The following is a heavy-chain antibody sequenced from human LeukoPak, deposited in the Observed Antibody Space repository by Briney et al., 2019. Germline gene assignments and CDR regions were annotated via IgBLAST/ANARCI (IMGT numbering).Heavy chain of an antibody. CDR2: ISKSGDST. CDR3: AKDQGYSSAWYSRDGFDM. V-gene: IGHV3-23*01. CDR1: GFSFSSYA. D-gene: IGHD6-19*01. Sequence: GGSLRLSCAASGFSFSSYAMSWVRQAPGKGLEWVSAISKSGDSTFYADSVKGRFTISRNNSQNTLYVQMNSLRAEDTAVYYCAKDQGYSSAWYSRDGFDMWGQGTMVTVSS. J-gene: IGHJ3*02.